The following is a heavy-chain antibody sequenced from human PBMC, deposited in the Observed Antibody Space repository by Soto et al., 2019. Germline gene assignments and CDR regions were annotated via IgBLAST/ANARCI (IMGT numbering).Heavy chain of an antibody. CDR3: ASHYYYDSSGFDY. J-gene: IGHJ4*02. CDR1: GFTFSSYG. Sequence: QVQLVESGGGVVQPGRSLRLSCAASGFTFSSYGMHWVRQAPGKGLEWVAVIWYDGSNKYYADSVKGRFTISRDNSKNTRYLQMNSLRAEDTAVYYCASHYYYDSSGFDYWGQGTLVTVSS. CDR2: IWYDGSNK. V-gene: IGHV3-33*01. D-gene: IGHD3-22*01.